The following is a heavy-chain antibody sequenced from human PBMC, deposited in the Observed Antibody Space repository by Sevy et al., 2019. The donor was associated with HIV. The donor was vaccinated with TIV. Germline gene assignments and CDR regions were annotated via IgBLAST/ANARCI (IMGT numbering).Heavy chain of an antibody. CDR1: RFSFNGYG. D-gene: IGHD2-8*02. CDR3: ARGTPAFCTGGVCFNGFDP. CDR2: IRYDGSNK. Sequence: GESLKISCAASRFSFNGYGMHWVRQAPGKGLEWVAFIRYDGSNKYYADSVKGRFTISRDDSKNTLYLQMNSLRAEDTALYYCARGTPAFCTGGVCFNGFDPWGQGTLVTVSS. J-gene: IGHJ5*02. V-gene: IGHV3-30*02.